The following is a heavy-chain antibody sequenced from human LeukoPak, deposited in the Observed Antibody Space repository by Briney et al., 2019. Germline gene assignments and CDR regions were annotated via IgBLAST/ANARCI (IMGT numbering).Heavy chain of an antibody. CDR2: INHSGST. J-gene: IGHJ4*02. CDR1: GGSFSGYY. V-gene: IGHV4-34*01. CDR3: ARGTLIVVATDFDY. D-gene: IGHD1-26*01. Sequence: SETLSLTCAVYGGSFSGYYWSWIRQPPGKGLEWIGEINHSGSTNYNPSLKSRVTISVDTSKNQFSLKLSSVTAADTAVYYCARGTLIVVATDFDYWGQGTLVTVSS.